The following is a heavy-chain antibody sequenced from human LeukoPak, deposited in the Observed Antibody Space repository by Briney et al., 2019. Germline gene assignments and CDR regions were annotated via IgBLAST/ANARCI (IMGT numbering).Heavy chain of an antibody. D-gene: IGHD2-2*03. CDR1: GFTFGDYA. Sequence: GGSLRLSCTTSGFTFGDYAMNWVRQAPGKGLEWVSCISSGGTNIYYADSVRGRFTISRDNAKNSLYLQMNSLRAEDAAVYYCARVGGYCSSVSNCYGDYWGQGTLVTVSS. J-gene: IGHJ4*02. CDR2: ISSGGTNI. V-gene: IGHV3-48*03. CDR3: ARVGGYCSSVSNCYGDY.